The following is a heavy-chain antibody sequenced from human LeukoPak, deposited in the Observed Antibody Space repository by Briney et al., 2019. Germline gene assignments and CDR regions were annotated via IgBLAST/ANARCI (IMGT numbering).Heavy chain of an antibody. Sequence: GGSLRLSCAASGFTFSSYWMHWVRQAPGKGLVWVARINSDGSSTSYADSVKGRFTISRDNAKNTLYLQMNSLRAEDTAVYYCARVVSGFNWFDPWGQGTLVTVSS. V-gene: IGHV3-74*01. CDR2: INSDGSST. CDR1: GFTFSSYW. D-gene: IGHD5-12*01. J-gene: IGHJ5*02. CDR3: ARVVSGFNWFDP.